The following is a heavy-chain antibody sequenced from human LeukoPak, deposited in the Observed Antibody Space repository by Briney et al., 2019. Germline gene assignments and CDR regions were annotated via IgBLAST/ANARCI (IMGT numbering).Heavy chain of an antibody. D-gene: IGHD3-16*02. CDR2: ISGSGGST. V-gene: IGHV3-23*01. CDR1: GFTFSSYA. Sequence: GGSLRLSCAAPGFTFSSYAMSWVRQAPGKGLEWVSAISGSGGSTYYADSVKGRFTISRDNSKNTLYLQMNSLRAEDTAVYYCANRLSVSYYYGMDVWGQGTTVTVSS. J-gene: IGHJ6*02. CDR3: ANRLSVSYYYGMDV.